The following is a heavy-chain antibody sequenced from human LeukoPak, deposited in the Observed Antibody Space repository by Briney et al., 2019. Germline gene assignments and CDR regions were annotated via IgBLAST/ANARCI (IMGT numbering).Heavy chain of an antibody. CDR3: ARSDMVRGVLSKKFDH. Sequence: PSETLSLTCTVSGGSISSGSYYWSWIRQPAGKGLEWIGRIYTSGSTNYNPSLKSRVTISVDTSKNQFSLKLSSVTAADTAVYYCARSDMVRGVLSKKFDHWGQGTLVTVSS. CDR2: IYTSGST. J-gene: IGHJ5*02. CDR1: GGSISSGSYY. V-gene: IGHV4-61*02. D-gene: IGHD3-10*01.